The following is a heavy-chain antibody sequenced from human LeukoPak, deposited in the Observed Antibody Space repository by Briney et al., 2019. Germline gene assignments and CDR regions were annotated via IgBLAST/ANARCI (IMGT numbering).Heavy chain of an antibody. CDR2: INPSGGST. V-gene: IGHV1-46*01. CDR1: GYTFTSYY. D-gene: IGHD6-13*01. J-gene: IGHJ4*02. CDR3: ARDLGGGFIAAAGTIDY. Sequence: ASVKVSCKASGYTFTSYYMHWVRQAPGQGLEWMGIINPSGGSTSYAQKFQGRVTMTRDTSTSTVYMELSSLRSEYTAVYYCARDLGGGFIAAAGTIDYWGQGTLVTVSS.